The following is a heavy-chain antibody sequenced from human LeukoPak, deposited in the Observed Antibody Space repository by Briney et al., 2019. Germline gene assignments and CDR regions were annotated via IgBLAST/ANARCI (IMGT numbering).Heavy chain of an antibody. V-gene: IGHV3-13*01. Sequence: PGGSLRLSCAASGFTFSSYDMHWVRQATGKGLEWVSAIGTAGDTYYPGSVKGRFTISGENAKNSLYLQMNSLRAGDTAVYYCARAVAGTLISSFDYWGQGTLVTVSS. D-gene: IGHD6-19*01. J-gene: IGHJ4*02. CDR3: ARAVAGTLISSFDY. CDR1: GFTFSSYD. CDR2: IGTAGDT.